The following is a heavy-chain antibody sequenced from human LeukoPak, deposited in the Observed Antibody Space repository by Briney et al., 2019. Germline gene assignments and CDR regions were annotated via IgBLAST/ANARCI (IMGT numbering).Heavy chain of an antibody. CDR1: GFTFSSYD. Sequence: GGSLRLSCAASGFTFSSYDMHWVRQATGKGLEWVSGIGTAGATYYPGSVKGRFTISRENAKNSLYLQMNNLRAGDTAVYYCARATAGFDYWGQGTLVTVSS. CDR2: IGTAGAT. V-gene: IGHV3-13*01. CDR3: ARATAGFDY. J-gene: IGHJ4*02.